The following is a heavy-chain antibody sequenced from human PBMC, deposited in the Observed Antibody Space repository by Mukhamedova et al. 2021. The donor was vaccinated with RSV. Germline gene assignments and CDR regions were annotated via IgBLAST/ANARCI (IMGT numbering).Heavy chain of an antibody. D-gene: IGHD1-1*01. CDR2: IYTSGSS. CDR3: AREQEEEKRSLDV. Sequence: WSWIRQPAGKGLEWIGRIYTSGSSNYIPSLKSRVTMSVDTSKNQLSLKLSSVTAADTAVYYCAREQEEEKRSLDVWGQGTTVIVS. J-gene: IGHJ6*02. V-gene: IGHV4-4*07.